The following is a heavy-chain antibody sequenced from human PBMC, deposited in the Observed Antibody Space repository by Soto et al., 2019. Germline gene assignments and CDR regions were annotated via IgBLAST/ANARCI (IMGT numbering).Heavy chain of an antibody. CDR3: ARVKRGAFDH. CDR2: ILYTGST. V-gene: IGHV4-59*01. Sequence: QVQLQEASPGLVKPSQTLSLTCTVSGGSLPDYYWVWIRQPPGKGLECIGSILYTGSTDYNPSLKGRVTLSLATTKNQSSLNLSSVTAADTAVYYCARVKRGAFDHWGQAALVTVSS. CDR1: GGSLPDYY. J-gene: IGHJ4*02.